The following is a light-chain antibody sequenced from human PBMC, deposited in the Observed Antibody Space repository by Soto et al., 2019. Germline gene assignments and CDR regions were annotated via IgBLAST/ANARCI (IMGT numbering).Light chain of an antibody. CDR2: GAS. CDR1: QSVVTD. J-gene: IGKJ1*01. Sequence: EIVMTQSPATLSVSPGERVTLSCRASQSVVTDLAWYQQKPGQAPRLLIYGASPRASDVPDRFSGSGSGTEFTLTISSLQSEDFAFYFCQQSYNGPWTFGQGTKVDIK. V-gene: IGKV3-15*01. CDR3: QQSYNGPWT.